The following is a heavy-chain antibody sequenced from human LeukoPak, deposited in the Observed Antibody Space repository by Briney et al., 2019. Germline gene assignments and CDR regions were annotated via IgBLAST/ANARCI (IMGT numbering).Heavy chain of an antibody. CDR1: GFTFSSYW. CDR2: INSDGSST. CDR3: ARDTPNDFWSGYYAIYYYHGMDV. D-gene: IGHD3-3*01. Sequence: GGSLRLSCAASGFTFSSYWMHWVRQAPGKGLVWVSRINSDGSSTSYADSVKGRFTISRDNAKNTLYLQMNSLRAEDTAVYYCARDTPNDFWSGYYAIYYYHGMDVWGQGTTVTVSS. J-gene: IGHJ6*02. V-gene: IGHV3-74*01.